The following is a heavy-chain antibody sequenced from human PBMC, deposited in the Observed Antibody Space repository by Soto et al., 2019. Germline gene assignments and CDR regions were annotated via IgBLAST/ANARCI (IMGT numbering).Heavy chain of an antibody. CDR2: ISYRGGST. CDR3: ERDHSYRSSKSCPGYGMDV. V-gene: IGHV3-23*01. CDR1: GFGFSNYA. J-gene: IGHJ6*02. D-gene: IGHD2-2*01. Sequence: GGSLRLSCSASGFGFSNYAMSWVRQIPGKGLEWVSAISYRGGSTNYEDSVKGRFTISRDNSKSTLYLQMNSLRAEDTAVYYCERDHSYRSSKSCPGYGMDVWGQGTTVTVSS.